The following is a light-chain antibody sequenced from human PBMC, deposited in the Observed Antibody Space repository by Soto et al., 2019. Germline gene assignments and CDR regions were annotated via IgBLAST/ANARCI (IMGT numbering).Light chain of an antibody. CDR2: SNN. J-gene: IGLJ3*02. V-gene: IGLV1-44*01. Sequence: QAVVTQPPSASGTPGQRVPISCSGSSSNIGSNTVNWYQQLPGTAPKLLIYSNNQRPSGVPDRFSGSKSGTSASLAISGLQSEDEADYYCAAWDDSLNGPVFGGGTQLTVL. CDR1: SSNIGSNT. CDR3: AAWDDSLNGPV.